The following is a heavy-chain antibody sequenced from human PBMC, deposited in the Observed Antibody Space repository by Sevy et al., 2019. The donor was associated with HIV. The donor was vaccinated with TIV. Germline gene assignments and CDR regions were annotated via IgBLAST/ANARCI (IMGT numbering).Heavy chain of an antibody. CDR1: GFTFSSYT. CDR2: ISHDGNNK. Sequence: GGCLRLSCAASGFTFSSYTMHWVRQAPGKGLEWVSVISHDGNNKYYADSVKGRFTISRDNSKNTLYLQMNSLRAEDTAVYYCARGIAMTLSNWFDPWGQGSLVTVSS. J-gene: IGHJ5*01. V-gene: IGHV3-30-3*01. CDR3: ARGIAMTLSNWFDP. D-gene: IGHD6-13*01.